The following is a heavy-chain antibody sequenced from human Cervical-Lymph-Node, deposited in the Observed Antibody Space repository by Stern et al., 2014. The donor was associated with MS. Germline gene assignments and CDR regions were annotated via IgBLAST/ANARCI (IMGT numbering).Heavy chain of an antibody. Sequence: VQLVQSGAEVKKPGASVKVSCKASGYTFIAYYIHWVRQAPGQGLEWMGRINPNSGGTNYAQKFQGRVTMTSDTSISTAYMELNRLRSDDTAIYYCACTLRLGVSFDYWGQGTLVTVSS. CDR3: ACTLRLGVSFDY. CDR2: INPNSGGT. CDR1: GYTFIAYY. D-gene: IGHD3-16*01. V-gene: IGHV1-2*06. J-gene: IGHJ4*02.